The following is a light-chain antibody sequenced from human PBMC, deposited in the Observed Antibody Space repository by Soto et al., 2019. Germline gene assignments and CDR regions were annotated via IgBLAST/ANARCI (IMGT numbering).Light chain of an antibody. J-gene: IGKJ1*01. Sequence: DIQITQSPSTLSASVGDRATISCRASQSISSWLAWYQQRPGKAPKLLIYRASSLESGVPSRLSGSGSGTEFTLTIRSLQPDDFATYYCQQYNSYWTFGQGTKVDIK. V-gene: IGKV1-5*03. CDR2: RAS. CDR1: QSISSW. CDR3: QQYNSYWT.